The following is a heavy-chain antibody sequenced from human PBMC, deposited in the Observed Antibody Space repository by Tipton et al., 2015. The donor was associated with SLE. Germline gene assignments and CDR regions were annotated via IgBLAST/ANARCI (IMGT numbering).Heavy chain of an antibody. V-gene: IGHV5-51*01. Sequence: QLMQSGAEVKKPGESLKISCKGSGYSFTSYWIGWVRQMPGKGLEWMGIIYPGDSDTRYSPSFQGQVTISADKSIRTAYLQWSSLKTEDTAVYYCVREGTYYDFWSGYTTAVRYFDYWGQGTLVTVSS. J-gene: IGHJ4*02. CDR1: GYSFTSYW. CDR2: IYPGDSDT. CDR3: VREGTYYDFWSGYTTAVRYFDY. D-gene: IGHD3-3*01.